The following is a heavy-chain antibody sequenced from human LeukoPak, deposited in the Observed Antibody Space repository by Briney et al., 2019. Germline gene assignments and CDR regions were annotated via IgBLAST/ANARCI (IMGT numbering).Heavy chain of an antibody. V-gene: IGHV4-59*01. D-gene: IGHD2-15*01. CDR3: ARVRGGLDA. CDR1: GGSISSFY. Sequence: PSETLSLTCTVSGGSISSFYWSWIRQPPGKGLEWIGYIYYSGRSNYNPSLQSRVTISEDTPNNQFSLKLSSVTAADTAVYYCARVRGGLDAWGQGTLVTVSS. CDR2: IYYSGRS. J-gene: IGHJ5*02.